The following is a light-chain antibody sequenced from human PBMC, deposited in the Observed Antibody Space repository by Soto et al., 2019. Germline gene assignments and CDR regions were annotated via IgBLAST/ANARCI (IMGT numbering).Light chain of an antibody. CDR1: QSIGDL. Sequence: IQMTHSPSTLSASVEDRVTITCRASQSIGDLLAWYQQKPGEAPKLLIYKASYLESGVPSRFSGSGSGTEFTLTISSLQPEDLATYYRQHYSAFSVTFGQGTKVDIK. J-gene: IGKJ1*01. CDR2: KAS. CDR3: QHYSAFSVT. V-gene: IGKV1-5*03.